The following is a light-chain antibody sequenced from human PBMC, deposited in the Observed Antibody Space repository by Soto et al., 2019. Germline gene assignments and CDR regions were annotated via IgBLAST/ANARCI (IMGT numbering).Light chain of an antibody. J-gene: IGKJ3*01. CDR1: QDIRNF. V-gene: IGKV1-27*01. CDR2: AAS. CDR3: QQYRSVPV. Sequence: DIPMTQSPTSLSASVGDRVTITCRASQDIRNFVAWYQQKPGKAPKLLIYAASTLQSGVPSRFSGSGSGTDFTLTINGLQPADVATSSCQQYRSVPVFGPGTKVDIK.